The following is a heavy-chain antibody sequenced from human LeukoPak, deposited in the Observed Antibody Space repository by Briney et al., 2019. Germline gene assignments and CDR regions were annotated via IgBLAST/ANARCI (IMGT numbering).Heavy chain of an antibody. Sequence: ASVKVSCKASGYTFTRYGISWVRQAPGQGPEWMGWISGYNGHTNYAQKFQGRVIMTADTSTSTAYMELRSLRSDDTAVYYCARGQGNRLLWVGESLSNINPLDYWGQGTLVTVSS. D-gene: IGHD3-10*01. CDR3: ARGQGNRLLWVGESLSNINPLDY. J-gene: IGHJ4*02. V-gene: IGHV1-18*01. CDR2: ISGYNGHT. CDR1: GYTFTRYG.